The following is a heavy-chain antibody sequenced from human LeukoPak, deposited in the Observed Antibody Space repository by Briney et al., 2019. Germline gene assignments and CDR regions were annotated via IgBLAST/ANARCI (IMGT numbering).Heavy chain of an antibody. CDR2: IYYSGST. D-gene: IGHD1-26*01. V-gene: IGHV4-59*08. CDR3: AGGELRFDY. CDR1: GGSLSRYY. Sequence: PSETLSLTCTVSGGSLSRYYWSWMRQPPGKGLEWIGYIYYSGSTNYNPSLKSRVTISVDTSKNQFSLKLSSVTAAHTAVYCFAGGELRFDYWGQGTLVTVSS. J-gene: IGHJ4*02.